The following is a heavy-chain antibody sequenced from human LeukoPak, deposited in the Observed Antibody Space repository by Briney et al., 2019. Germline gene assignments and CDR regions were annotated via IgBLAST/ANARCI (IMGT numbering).Heavy chain of an antibody. D-gene: IGHD4-17*01. CDR1: GFTFSSYS. Sequence: PGGSLRLSCAASGFTFSSYSMNWVRQAPGKGLEWVSSISSSSSYIYYADSVKGRFTISRDNAKNSLYLQMNSLRAEDAAVYYCARDPLHDYGADHDYWGQGTLVTVSS. V-gene: IGHV3-21*01. J-gene: IGHJ4*02. CDR2: ISSSSSYI. CDR3: ARDPLHDYGADHDY.